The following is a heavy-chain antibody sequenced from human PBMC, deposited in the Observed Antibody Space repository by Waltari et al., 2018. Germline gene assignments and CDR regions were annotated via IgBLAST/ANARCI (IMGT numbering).Heavy chain of an antibody. D-gene: IGHD6-13*01. J-gene: IGHJ3*02. CDR2: IYYSGST. Sequence: QVQLQESGPGLVKPSETLSLTCTVSGGSISSHYWSWIRQPPGKGLEWIGYIYYSGSTNYNPSLKSRVTISVDTSKNQFSLKLSSVTAADTAVYYCAGGIAAADPGAFDIWGQGTMVTVSS. V-gene: IGHV4-59*11. CDR3: AGGIAAADPGAFDI. CDR1: GGSISSHY.